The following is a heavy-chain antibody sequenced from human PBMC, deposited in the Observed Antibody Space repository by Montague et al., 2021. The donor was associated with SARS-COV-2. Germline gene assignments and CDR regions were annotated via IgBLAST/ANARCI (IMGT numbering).Heavy chain of an antibody. Sequence: THTLTCTFSGFSLSTSGMCVSWIRQPPGKALEWLARIDWDDDKYYSTSLKTRLTISKDTSKNQVVLTMTNMDPVDTATYYCARILVAAAGSPFDPWGQGTLVTVSS. CDR1: GFSLSTSGMC. V-gene: IGHV2-70*11. CDR3: ARILVAAAGSPFDP. J-gene: IGHJ5*02. D-gene: IGHD6-13*01. CDR2: IDWDDDK.